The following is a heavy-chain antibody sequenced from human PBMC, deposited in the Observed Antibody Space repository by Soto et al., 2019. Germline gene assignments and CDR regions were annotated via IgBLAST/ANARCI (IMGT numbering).Heavy chain of an antibody. CDR1: GFTVSNNY. Sequence: EVQLVESGGGLVQPGGSLRLSCAASGFTVSNNYMSWVRQAPGKGLEWVSVICGGSTYYADSVKGRFTISRDNSKNTLYLQMYSLRAEDTAVYYCARDVGVWGRGTTVTVSS. V-gene: IGHV3-66*01. J-gene: IGHJ6*04. CDR3: ARDVGV. CDR2: ICGGST.